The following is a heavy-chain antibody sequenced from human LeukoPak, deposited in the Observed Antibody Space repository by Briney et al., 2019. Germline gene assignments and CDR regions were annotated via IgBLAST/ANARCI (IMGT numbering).Heavy chain of an antibody. V-gene: IGHV3-33*08. CDR2: IWSDGSQK. Sequence: GGSLRLSCAASGFTFSSYGMHWVRQAPGKGLEWVAVIWSDGSQKYYADSVKGRFTISRDNSKETLDLQMNSLRAEGTALYYCVRRGSKTYDFDYWGQGTLVIVSP. CDR3: VRRGSKTYDFDY. D-gene: IGHD3-16*01. CDR1: GFTFSSYG. J-gene: IGHJ4*02.